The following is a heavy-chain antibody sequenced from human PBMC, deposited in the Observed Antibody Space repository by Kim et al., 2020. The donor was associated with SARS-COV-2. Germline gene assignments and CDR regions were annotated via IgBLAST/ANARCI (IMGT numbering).Heavy chain of an antibody. CDR2: INPNSGGT. V-gene: IGHV1-2*02. D-gene: IGHD1-26*01. CDR3: ARDREIVGATLDY. J-gene: IGHJ4*02. CDR1: GYTFTGYY. Sequence: ASVKVSCKASGYTFTGYYMHWVRQAPGQGLEWMGWINPNSGGTNYAQKFQGRVTMTRDTSISTAYMELSRLRSDDTAVYYCARDREIVGATLDYWGQGTLVTVSS.